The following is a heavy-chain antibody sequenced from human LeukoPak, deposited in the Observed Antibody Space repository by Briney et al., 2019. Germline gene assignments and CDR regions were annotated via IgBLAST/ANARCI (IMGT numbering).Heavy chain of an antibody. V-gene: IGHV3-21*04. CDR1: GFTLSSYS. D-gene: IGHD3-22*01. CDR2: ISSSSSYI. CDR3: VKESLDISGSK. J-gene: IGHJ4*02. Sequence: GGSLRLSCAASGFTLSSYSMNWVRQAPGKGLEWVSSISSSSSYIYYADSVKGRFTISRDNSKNTVCLQMNSLRAEDTALYYCVKESLDISGSKWGQGTLVTVSS.